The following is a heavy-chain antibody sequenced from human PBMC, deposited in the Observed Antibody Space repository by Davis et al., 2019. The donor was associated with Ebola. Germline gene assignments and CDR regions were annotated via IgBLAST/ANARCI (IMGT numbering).Heavy chain of an antibody. CDR2: INPNSGGT. J-gene: IGHJ4*02. V-gene: IGHV1-2*06. CDR3: ARDRLYCASGDGQVVRCLLSDY. Sequence: AASVKVSCKASGYTFTGYYMHWVRQAPGQGLEWMGRINPNSGGTNYAQKFQGRVTMTRDTSISTAYMELRSLRSDDTAVYYCARDRLYCASGDGQVVRCLLSDYWGQGTLVTVSS. CDR1: GYTFTGYY. D-gene: IGHD6-6*01.